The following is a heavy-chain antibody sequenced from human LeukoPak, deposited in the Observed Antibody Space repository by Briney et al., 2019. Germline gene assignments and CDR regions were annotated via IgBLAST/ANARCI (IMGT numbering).Heavy chain of an antibody. V-gene: IGHV3-33*08. Sequence: GRSLRLSCAASGFTFSRHGMHWVRQAPGKGLEWVAVIGDTGRAKYYADSVEGRFTASRDNFKNALYLEMNSLRYDDTALYYCAREAAWGDWYFDHWGRGTLVTVSS. J-gene: IGHJ2*01. CDR1: GFTFSRHG. D-gene: IGHD2-15*01. CDR2: IGDTGRAK. CDR3: AREAAWGDWYFDH.